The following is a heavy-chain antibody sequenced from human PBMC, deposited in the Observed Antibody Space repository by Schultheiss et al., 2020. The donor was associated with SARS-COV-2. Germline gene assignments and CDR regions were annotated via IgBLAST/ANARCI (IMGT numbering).Heavy chain of an antibody. Sequence: SQTLSLTCTVSGGSISSYYWSWIRQPAGKGLEWIGRIYTSGSTNYNPSLKSRVTMSVDTSKNQFSLKLSSVTAADTAVYYCARFSNGDYGDSNAFDYWGQGTLVTVSS. CDR3: ARFSNGDYGDSNAFDY. CDR1: GGSISSYY. J-gene: IGHJ4*02. CDR2: IYTSGST. D-gene: IGHD4-17*01. V-gene: IGHV4-4*07.